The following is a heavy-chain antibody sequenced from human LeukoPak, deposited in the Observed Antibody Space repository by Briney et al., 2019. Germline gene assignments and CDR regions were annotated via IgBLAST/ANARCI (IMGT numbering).Heavy chain of an antibody. CDR1: GFTFSSYE. D-gene: IGHD3-10*01. CDR2: ISSSGSTI. CDR3: AIGHIYGSGIGPFDY. Sequence: PGGSLRLSCAASGFTFSSYEMNWVRQAPGKGLEWVSYISSSGSTIYYADSVKGRFTIFRDNSKNTLYLQMNSLRAEDTAVYYCAIGHIYGSGIGPFDYWGQGTLVTVSS. J-gene: IGHJ4*02. V-gene: IGHV3-48*03.